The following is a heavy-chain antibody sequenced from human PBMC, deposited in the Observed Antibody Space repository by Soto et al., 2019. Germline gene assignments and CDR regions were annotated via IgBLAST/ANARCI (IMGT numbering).Heavy chain of an antibody. J-gene: IGHJ6*02. CDR1: GFTFSSYD. D-gene: IGHD1-26*01. Sequence: PGGSLRLSCAASGFTFSSYDMHWVRQAPGKGLEWVAVISYDGSNKYYANSVRGRFTISRDNSKNTMLLQLNSLRSEDTAVYYCARGTDNGNVPPDNYFYYAMDVWGQGTAVTVSS. V-gene: IGHV3-30*03. CDR3: ARGTDNGNVPPDNYFYYAMDV. CDR2: ISYDGSNK.